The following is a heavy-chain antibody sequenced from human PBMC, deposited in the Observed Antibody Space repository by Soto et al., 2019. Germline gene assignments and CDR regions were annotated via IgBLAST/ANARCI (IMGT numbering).Heavy chain of an antibody. D-gene: IGHD3-22*01. CDR3: AALDSSGYYYEAFDI. CDR1: GFTFTSSA. V-gene: IGHV1-58*01. J-gene: IGHJ3*02. CDR2: IVVGSGNT. Sequence: SVKVSCKASGFTFTSSAVQWVRQARGQRLEWIGWIVVGSGNTNYAQKFQERVTITRDMSTSTAYMELSSLRSEDTAVYYCAALDSSGYYYEAFDIWGQGTMVTVSS.